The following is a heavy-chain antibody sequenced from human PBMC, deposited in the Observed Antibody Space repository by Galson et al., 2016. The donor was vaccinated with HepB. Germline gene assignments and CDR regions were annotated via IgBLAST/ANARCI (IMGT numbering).Heavy chain of an antibody. CDR2: IYNSGST. CDR1: GGSISSDY. D-gene: IGHD2-15*01. J-gene: IGHJ4*02. CDR3: ASTSDSGGVEFDY. Sequence: LSLTCTVFGGSISSDYWSWIRQPPGKGLEWIGYIYNSGSTNYNPSLKSRVTISVDTSKNQFSLKLSSVTAADTAVYYCASTSDSGGVEFDYWGQGTLVTVSS. V-gene: IGHV4-59*08.